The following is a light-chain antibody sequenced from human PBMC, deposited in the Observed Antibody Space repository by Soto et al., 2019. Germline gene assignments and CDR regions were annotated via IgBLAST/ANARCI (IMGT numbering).Light chain of an antibody. CDR2: AAS. CDR3: QVYGNSPMYT. Sequence: EIXLTQSPGTLSXSPGERATFSCXXXXSXXXXXXAWYHQQPGQAPRLLLFAASRRATGIPDTFSGSGSGTDFTLTISRLEPEDFAVYYCQVYGNSPMYTFGQGTRLELK. J-gene: IGKJ2*01. V-gene: IGKV3-20*01. CDR1: XSXXXXX.